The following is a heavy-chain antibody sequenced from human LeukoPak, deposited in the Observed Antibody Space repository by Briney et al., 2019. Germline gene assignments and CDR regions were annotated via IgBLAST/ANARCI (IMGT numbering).Heavy chain of an antibody. J-gene: IGHJ6*01. D-gene: IGHD2-2*03. Sequence: TGGSLRLSCAASGFTFSSYWMSWARQAPGKGLEWVANIKQDGSEKYYVDSVKGRFTISRDNAKNSLFLRMNSLRAEDTAVYYCARDGGYCSSTSCYFNYYYGMDVWGQGTTVTVSS. V-gene: IGHV3-7*01. CDR2: IKQDGSEK. CDR3: ARDGGYCSSTSCYFNYYYGMDV. CDR1: GFTFSSYW.